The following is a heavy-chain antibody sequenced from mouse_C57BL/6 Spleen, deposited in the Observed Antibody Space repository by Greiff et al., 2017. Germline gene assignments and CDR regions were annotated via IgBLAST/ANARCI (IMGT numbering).Heavy chain of an antibody. Sequence: VQLQQSGPELVKPGASVKIPCKASGYTFTDYNMDWVKQSHGKSLEWIGDINPNNGGTIYNQKFKGKATLTVDKSTSTAYMELRSLTSEDTAVYYCATGHSSGYYAMDYWGQGTSVTVSS. V-gene: IGHV1-18*01. CDR1: GYTFTDYN. CDR2: INPNNGGT. J-gene: IGHJ4*01. CDR3: ATGHSSGYYAMDY. D-gene: IGHD3-2*02.